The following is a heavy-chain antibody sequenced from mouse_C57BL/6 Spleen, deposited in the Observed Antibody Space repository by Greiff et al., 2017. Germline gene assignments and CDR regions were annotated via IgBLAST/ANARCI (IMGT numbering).Heavy chain of an antibody. J-gene: IGHJ4*01. CDR2: IDPEDGET. CDR3: ARRGVITTVVATYYYAMDY. CDR1: GFNIKDYY. V-gene: IGHV14-2*01. Sequence: VQLQQSGAELVKPGASVKLSCTASGFNIKDYYMHWVKQRTEQGLEWIGRIDPEDGETKYAPKFQGKATITADTSSNTAYLQLSSLTSEDTAVYYCARRGVITTVVATYYYAMDYWGQGTSVTVSS. D-gene: IGHD1-1*01.